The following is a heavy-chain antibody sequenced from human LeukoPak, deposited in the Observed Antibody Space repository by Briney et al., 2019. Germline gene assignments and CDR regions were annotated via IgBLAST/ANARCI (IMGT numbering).Heavy chain of an antibody. CDR1: GFTFSSYE. D-gene: IGHD4-17*01. CDR2: ISSSGSTI. J-gene: IGHJ3*02. V-gene: IGHV3-48*03. CDR3: ARVGDYGDEAFDI. Sequence: PGGSLRLSCAASGFTFSSYEMNWVRQAPGKGLEWVSYISSSGSTIYYADSVKGRFTISRDNAKNSLYLQMNSLRAEDTAVYYCARVGDYGDEAFDIWSQGTMVTVSS.